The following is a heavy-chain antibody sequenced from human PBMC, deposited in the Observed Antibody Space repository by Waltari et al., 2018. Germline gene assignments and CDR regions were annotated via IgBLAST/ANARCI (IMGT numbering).Heavy chain of an antibody. J-gene: IGHJ4*02. CDR1: GYSFTTSW. CDR2: IYPGDSDT. V-gene: IGHV5-51*03. CDR3: ARRDRGGSVSNYFDY. Sequence: DVQLAQSGAAVKKAGESLKISCKGSGYSFTTSWIGWVRQMPGKGLEWMGIIYPGDSDTRYSPSFQGQVTISVDKSITTAYLQWSSLKASDTAIYFCARRDRGGSVSNYFDYWGQGTLVTVSS. D-gene: IGHD3-10*01.